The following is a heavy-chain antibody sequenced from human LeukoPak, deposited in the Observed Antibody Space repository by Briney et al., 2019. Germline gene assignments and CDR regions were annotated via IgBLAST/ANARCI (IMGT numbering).Heavy chain of an antibody. CDR1: GFTFSSYA. CDR3: ARRGSALEWFDP. CDR2: ISDSGDST. D-gene: IGHD3-10*01. J-gene: IGHJ5*02. Sequence: PGGSLRLSCAASGFTFSSYAMSWVRQAAGKGLEWVSIISDSGDSTYYADSVKGRFTVSRDNSKNTLYLQMNSLRAEDTAVYYCARRGSALEWFDPWGQGTLVTVSS. V-gene: IGHV3-23*01.